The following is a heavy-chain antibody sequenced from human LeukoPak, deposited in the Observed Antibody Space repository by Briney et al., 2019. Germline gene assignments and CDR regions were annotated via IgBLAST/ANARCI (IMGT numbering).Heavy chain of an antibody. CDR3: ARVWGDFDY. Sequence: PGGSLTLTCAASGDTFSSSSTYWNRQAPVQGLVLVSRISSDGSSTTYADSVKGRFTISRDNAKNTLYLQMNSLRAEDTAVYYCARVWGDFDYWGQGPLVTVSS. CDR2: ISSDGSST. CDR1: GDTFSSSS. D-gene: IGHD3-16*01. J-gene: IGHJ4*02. V-gene: IGHV3-74*01.